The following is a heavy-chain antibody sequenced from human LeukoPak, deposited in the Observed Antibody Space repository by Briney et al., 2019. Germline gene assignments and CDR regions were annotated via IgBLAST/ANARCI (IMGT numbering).Heavy chain of an antibody. Sequence: ASVKVSCKASGYTFTGYYMHWVRQAPGQGLEWMGWINPNSGGTNYAQKFQGWVTMTRDTSISTAYMELSRLRSDDTAVYYCARGGRRDYDYVWGSYRPGGTGGYWGQGTLVTVSS. J-gene: IGHJ4*02. CDR3: ARGGRRDYDYVWGSYRPGGTGGY. CDR1: GYTFTGYY. V-gene: IGHV1-2*04. D-gene: IGHD3-16*02. CDR2: INPNSGGT.